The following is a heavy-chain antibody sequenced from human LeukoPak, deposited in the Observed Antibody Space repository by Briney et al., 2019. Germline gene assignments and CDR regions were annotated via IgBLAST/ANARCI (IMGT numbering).Heavy chain of an antibody. CDR3: GRAGSLQYGDYVAFDY. D-gene: IGHD4-17*01. J-gene: IGHJ4*02. Sequence: GVSLRLSCAASGFTFTDYYMSWIRQAPGKGLEWVSYISISSTTIYYADSVKGRFTFSRDNAKNSLYLQMNSLRDEDTAVYYCGRAGSLQYGDYVAFDYWGQETLVTVS. CDR2: ISISSTTI. V-gene: IGHV3-11*01. CDR1: GFTFTDYY.